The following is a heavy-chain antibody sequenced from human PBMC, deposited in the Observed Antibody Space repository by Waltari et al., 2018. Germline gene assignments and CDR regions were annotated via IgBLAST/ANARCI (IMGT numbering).Heavy chain of an antibody. Sequence: QVQLVQSGAEVNKPGASVKISCKTSDYTFTSTYIHSVRQAPGQGLEWMEIINPSGGRTNDEPQWQGGSNMTRDTSTSTVYMEPSSLRSGDTAVYYCALDTGALWMDVWGQGTTVTVSS. D-gene: IGHD2-21*01. CDR2: INPSGGRT. CDR1: DYTFTSTY. V-gene: IGHV1-46*04. J-gene: IGHJ6*02. CDR3: ALDTGALWMDV.